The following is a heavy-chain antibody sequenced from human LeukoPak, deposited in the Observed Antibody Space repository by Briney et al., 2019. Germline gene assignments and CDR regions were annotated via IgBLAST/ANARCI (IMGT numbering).Heavy chain of an antibody. CDR2: IYYSGST. CDR3: ARGSTVPALWYYFDY. V-gene: IGHV4-59*08. CDR1: GGSISSYY. D-gene: IGHD4-17*01. Sequence: SETLSLTCTVSGGSISSYYWGWIRQPPGKGLEWIGYIYYSGSTNYNPSLKSRVTISVDTSKNQFSLKLSSVTAADTAVYYCARGSTVPALWYYFDYWGQGTLVTVSS. J-gene: IGHJ4*02.